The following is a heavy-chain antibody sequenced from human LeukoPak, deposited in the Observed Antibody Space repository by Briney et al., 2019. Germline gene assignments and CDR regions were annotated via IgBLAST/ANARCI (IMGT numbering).Heavy chain of an antibody. CDR3: AKTGYSYGYAFDI. CDR1: GFTFSSYA. D-gene: IGHD5-18*01. Sequence: GGSLRLSCGASGFTFSSYAMSWVRQAPGKGLEWVSANSGSGGSTYYGDSVKGRFTISRDNSKNTLYLQMNSLRAEDTAVYYRAKTGYSYGYAFDIWGQGTMVTVSS. CDR2: NSGSGGST. J-gene: IGHJ3*02. V-gene: IGHV3-23*01.